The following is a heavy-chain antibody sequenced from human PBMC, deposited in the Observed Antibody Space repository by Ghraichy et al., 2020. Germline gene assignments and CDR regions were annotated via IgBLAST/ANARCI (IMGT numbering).Heavy chain of an antibody. V-gene: IGHV6-1*01. CDR1: GDSVSSNSAA. D-gene: IGHD3-22*01. CDR2: TYYRSKWYN. CDR3: ARDHYDSSGYRPPEGLDDAFDI. J-gene: IGHJ3*02. Sequence: SQTLSLTCAISGDSVSSNSAAWNWIRQSPSRGLEWLGRTYYRSKWYNDYAVSVKSRITINPDTSKNQFSLQLNSVTPEDTAVYYCARDHYDSSGYRPPEGLDDAFDIWGQGTMVTVSS.